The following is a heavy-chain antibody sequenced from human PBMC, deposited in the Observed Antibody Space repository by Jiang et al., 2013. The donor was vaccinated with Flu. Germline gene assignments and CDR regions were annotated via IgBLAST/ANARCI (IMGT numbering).Heavy chain of an antibody. CDR3: AKSPSSIFYYYAMDV. J-gene: IGHJ6*02. V-gene: IGHV3-23*01. D-gene: IGHD2-21*01. CDR2: GSGGDT. Sequence: GSGGDTYTADSAKGRFTISRDNSRDSVYLQMNSLTTEDAAIYYCAKSPSSIFYYYAMDVWGQGTAVTVSS.